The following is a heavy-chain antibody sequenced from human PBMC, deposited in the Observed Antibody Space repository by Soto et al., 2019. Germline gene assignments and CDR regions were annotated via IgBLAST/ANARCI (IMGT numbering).Heavy chain of an antibody. CDR1: GGSISSGY. V-gene: IGHV4-59*01. D-gene: IGHD1-26*01. CDR2: IYFSGST. Sequence: SETLSLTCTVSGGSISSGYWSWVRQPPGKGLEWIGYIYFSGSTNYNPSLESRVTISLDASKTQFSLKLRSLTTADTAVYYCARVGGVAASTFAYWGQGTLVTVSS. J-gene: IGHJ4*02. CDR3: ARVGGVAASTFAY.